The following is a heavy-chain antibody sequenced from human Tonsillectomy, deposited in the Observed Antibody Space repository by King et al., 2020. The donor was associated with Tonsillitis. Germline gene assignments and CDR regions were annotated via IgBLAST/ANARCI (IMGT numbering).Heavy chain of an antibody. CDR3: TRVRTVGFDAFDI. J-gene: IGHJ3*02. Sequence: VQLVESGGGLVQPGGSLRLSCAASGFTFSSYWMHWVRQAPGKGLVWVSRIKSDGSSTSYADSVKGRFTISRDNAKNTLYLQMNSVRAEDTAVYFCTRVRTVGFDAFDIWGQGTMVTVSS. V-gene: IGHV3-74*01. D-gene: IGHD1/OR15-1a*01. CDR1: GFTFSSYW. CDR2: IKSDGSST.